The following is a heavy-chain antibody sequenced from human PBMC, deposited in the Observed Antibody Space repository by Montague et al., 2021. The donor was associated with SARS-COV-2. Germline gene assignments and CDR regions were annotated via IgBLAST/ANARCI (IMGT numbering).Heavy chain of an antibody. CDR1: GFTFSNSA. J-gene: IGHJ6*02. V-gene: IGHV3-23*01. D-gene: IGHD3-10*01. CDR3: AKDSYYYGLGYGMDV. Sequence: LRLSCAASGFTFSNSAMNWVRQAPGKGLEWVSGSSGSDGGTHYADSVKGRFTISRDNSKNVLYLQMNSLRAEDTALYYCAKDSYYYGLGYGMDVWGQGTTVTVSS. CDR2: SSGSDGGT.